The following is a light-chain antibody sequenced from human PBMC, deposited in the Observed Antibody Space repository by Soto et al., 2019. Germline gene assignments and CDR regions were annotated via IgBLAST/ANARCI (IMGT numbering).Light chain of an antibody. Sequence: TQPPSVSGSPGQSVTISCTGTSSDVGSYNGVSWYQQPPGTAPKLMIYEVGNRPSGVPDRFSGSKSGNTASLTISGLQAEDEADYYCSLYTSSSTYVFGTGTKVTVL. V-gene: IGLV2-18*01. CDR1: SSDVGSYNG. J-gene: IGLJ1*01. CDR2: EVG. CDR3: SLYTSSSTYV.